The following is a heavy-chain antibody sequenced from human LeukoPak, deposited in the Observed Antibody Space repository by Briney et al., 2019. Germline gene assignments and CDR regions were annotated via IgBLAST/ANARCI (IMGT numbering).Heavy chain of an antibody. D-gene: IGHD6-19*01. CDR2: VNHSGST. Sequence: SETLSLTCAVYGGSFSGYYWSWIRQPPGKGLEWIGEVNHSGSTSYNPSLKSRVTISVDTSKNQFSLKLSSVTAADTAVYYCARLHGYSSGWSPSEDYWGQGTLVTVSS. CDR1: GGSFSGYY. CDR3: ARLHGYSSGWSPSEDY. J-gene: IGHJ4*02. V-gene: IGHV4-34*01.